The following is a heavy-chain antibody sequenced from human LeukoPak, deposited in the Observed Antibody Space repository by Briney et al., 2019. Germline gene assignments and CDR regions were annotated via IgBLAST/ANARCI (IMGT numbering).Heavy chain of an antibody. V-gene: IGHV4-59*01. CDR1: GGSISSDC. D-gene: IGHD3-10*01. J-gene: IGHJ6*03. CDR2: IYYSGST. CDR3: AREYGSGSPYYYYYMDV. Sequence: SETLSLTCTVSGGSISSDCWSWIRQPPGKGLEWIGYIYYSGSTNYNPSLKSRVTISVDTSKNQFSLKLSSVTAADTAVYYCAREYGSGSPYYYYYMDVWGKGTTVTVSS.